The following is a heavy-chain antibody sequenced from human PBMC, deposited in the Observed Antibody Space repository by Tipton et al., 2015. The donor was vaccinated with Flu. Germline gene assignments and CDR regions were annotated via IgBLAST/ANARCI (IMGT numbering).Heavy chain of an antibody. CDR1: GGSISSSSYY. CDR2: INHSGST. D-gene: IGHD2-2*01. Sequence: TLSLTCTVSGGSISSSSYYWGWIRQPPGKGLEWIGEINHSGSTNYNPSLKSRVTISVDTSKNQFSLKLSSVTAADTAVYYCARGRGCSSTSCYQRYYYYYYMDVWGKGTTVTVSS. V-gene: IGHV4-39*07. J-gene: IGHJ6*03. CDR3: ARGRGCSSTSCYQRYYYYYYMDV.